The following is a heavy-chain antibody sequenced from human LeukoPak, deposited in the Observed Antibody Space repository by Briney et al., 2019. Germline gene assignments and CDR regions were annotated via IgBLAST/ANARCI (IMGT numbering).Heavy chain of an antibody. J-gene: IGHJ4*02. D-gene: IGHD2-15*01. CDR1: GGTFSSYA. CDR3: ARVAPNRRYCSGGSCLSYFDY. V-gene: IGHV1-69*06. Sequence: SVKVSCKASGGTFSSYAISWVRQAPGQGLEWMGGIIPIFGTANYAQKFQGRVTITADKSTSTAYMELSSLRSEDTAVYYCARVAPNRRYCSGGSCLSYFDYWGQGTLVTVSS. CDR2: IIPIFGTA.